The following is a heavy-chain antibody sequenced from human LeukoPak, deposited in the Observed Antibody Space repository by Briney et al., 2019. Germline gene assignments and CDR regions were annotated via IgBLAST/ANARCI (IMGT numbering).Heavy chain of an antibody. Sequence: ASVKVSCKASGYTFTDYYIHWVRQAPGQGLEGMGWIAPNSGDTNYAQSFQDRVTMTRDTPISTAYMELSRLKFDDTAVYYCARDIGSGWYWIGGNYWGQGTLVTVSS. V-gene: IGHV1-2*02. J-gene: IGHJ4*02. CDR3: ARDIGSGWYWIGGNY. CDR2: IAPNSGDT. CDR1: GYTFTDYY. D-gene: IGHD6-19*01.